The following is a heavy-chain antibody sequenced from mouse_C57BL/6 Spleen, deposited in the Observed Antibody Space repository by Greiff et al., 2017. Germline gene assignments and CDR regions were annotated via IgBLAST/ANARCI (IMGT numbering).Heavy chain of an antibody. J-gene: IGHJ2*01. CDR1: GYSITSGYY. Sequence: EVQLQESGPGLVKPSQSLSLTCSVTGYSITSGYYWNWIRQFPGNKLEWMGYISYDGSNNYNPSLKNRISITRDTSKNQFFLKLNSVTTEDTATYYCAGGFYFDYWGQGTTLTVSS. CDR3: AGGFYFDY. CDR2: ISYDGSN. V-gene: IGHV3-6*01.